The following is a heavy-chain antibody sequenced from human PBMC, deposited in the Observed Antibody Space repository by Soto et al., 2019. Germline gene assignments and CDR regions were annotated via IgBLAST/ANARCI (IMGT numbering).Heavy chain of an antibody. CDR1: EFSLRDYA. J-gene: IGHJ4*02. CDR3: AKDSSPKYYDTSGYYHGYFDY. D-gene: IGHD3-22*01. CDR2: ITWNSGAR. V-gene: IGHV3-9*01. Sequence: PGGSLRLSCTSSEFSLRDYAMHWVRQAPGKGLEWVSGITWNSGARGYADSVKGRFSISRDNAKNSLYLQMNSLTSEDTAFYFCAKDSSPKYYDTSGYYHGYFDYWGQGTLVTVSS.